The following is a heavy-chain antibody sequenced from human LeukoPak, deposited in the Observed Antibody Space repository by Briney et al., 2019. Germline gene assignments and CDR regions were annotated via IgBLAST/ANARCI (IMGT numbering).Heavy chain of an antibody. CDR2: IQSTTNGGTP. CDR1: GFNYINAW. Sequence: GGPVRLSRAASGFNYINAWLTWVRQAPGKGLEWVGRIQSTTNGGTPDYATPVKGRFTISRDDSKNTLYLQMSSLKTEDTAVYYCTSGVGTLDYWGQGALVTVSS. J-gene: IGHJ4*02. CDR3: TSGVGTLDY. V-gene: IGHV3-15*01. D-gene: IGHD1-14*01.